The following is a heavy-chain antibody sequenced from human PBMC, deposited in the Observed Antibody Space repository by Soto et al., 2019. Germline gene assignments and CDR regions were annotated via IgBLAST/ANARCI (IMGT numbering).Heavy chain of an antibody. CDR1: GYTFTSYY. V-gene: IGHV5-10-1*01. Sequence: GESLKISCEGSGYTFTSYYITWARQLPGKGLEWIGRIDPSDSYTTYNPSFQGHVTISADKSIRTAYLQWSSLEASDSAMYYCARGNTAIVRNGVDVWGQGTPVSVSS. J-gene: IGHJ6*02. CDR3: ARGNTAIVRNGVDV. D-gene: IGHD5-18*01. CDR2: IDPSDSYT.